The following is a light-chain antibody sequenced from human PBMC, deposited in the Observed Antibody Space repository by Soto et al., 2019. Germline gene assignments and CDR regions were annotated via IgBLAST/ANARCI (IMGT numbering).Light chain of an antibody. CDR2: DAS. Sequence: DIQMTQSPSTLSASVGDRVTITCRASQSISSSLAWYQQRPGKAPKLLIYDASSLESGVPSRFSGSGSGTEFTLTINSLQADDFATYYCQQHNSFSITFGQGTRLEI. V-gene: IGKV1-5*01. CDR1: QSISSS. J-gene: IGKJ5*01. CDR3: QQHNSFSIT.